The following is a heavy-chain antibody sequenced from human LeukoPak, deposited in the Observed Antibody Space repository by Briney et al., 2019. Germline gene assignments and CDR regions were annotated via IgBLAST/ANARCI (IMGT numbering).Heavy chain of an antibody. Sequence: ASVEVSCKTSGYTFTGYYIHWVRQAPGQGLEWMGMIYPRDGSTSYAQKFQGRVTVTRDTSTSTVHMELSGLRSEDTAVYYCARDQEAFDYWGQGTLVTVSS. CDR3: ARDQEAFDY. CDR1: GYTFTGYY. V-gene: IGHV1-46*01. CDR2: IYPRDGST. J-gene: IGHJ4*02.